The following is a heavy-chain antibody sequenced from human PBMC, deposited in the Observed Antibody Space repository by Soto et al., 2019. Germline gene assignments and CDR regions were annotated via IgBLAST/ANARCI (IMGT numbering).Heavy chain of an antibody. CDR3: ARIPRLRYYDNPDYYGMDV. J-gene: IGHJ6*02. CDR2: IDWDDDK. Sequence: GSGPTLVNPTQTLTLTCTFSGFSLSTSGMCVSWIRQPPGKALEWLALIDWDDDKYYSTSLKTRLTISKDTSKNQVVLTMTNMDPVDTATYYCARIPRLRYYDNPDYYGMDVWGQGTTVTVSS. V-gene: IGHV2-70*01. D-gene: IGHD4-17*01. CDR1: GFSLSTSGMC.